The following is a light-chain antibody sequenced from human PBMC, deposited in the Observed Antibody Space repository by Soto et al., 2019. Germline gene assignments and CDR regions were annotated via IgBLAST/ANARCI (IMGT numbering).Light chain of an antibody. CDR1: QSISSW. Sequence: DIQMIQSPSTLSASVGDRVTITCRASQSISSWLAWYQQKPGKAPKLLIQKASSLESGVPSRFSGSGSGTEFTLTISSLQPDDFATYYCQQYNIYSWTFGQGTKVEIK. CDR3: QQYNIYSWT. CDR2: KAS. V-gene: IGKV1-5*03. J-gene: IGKJ1*01.